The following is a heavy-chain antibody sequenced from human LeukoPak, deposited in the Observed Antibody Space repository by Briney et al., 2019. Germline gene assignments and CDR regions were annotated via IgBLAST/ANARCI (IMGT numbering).Heavy chain of an antibody. CDR2: VNHSGST. Sequence: SETLSLTCAVYGGSFSGYYWSWIRQRPGKGLEWIGEVNHSGSTNYNPSLKSRVTISVDTSKNQFSLKLSSVTAADTAVYYCARGRREYYDYVWGSYRNNDAFDIWGQGTMVTVSS. D-gene: IGHD3-16*02. CDR3: ARGRREYYDYVWGSYRNNDAFDI. J-gene: IGHJ3*02. V-gene: IGHV4-34*01. CDR1: GGSFSGYY.